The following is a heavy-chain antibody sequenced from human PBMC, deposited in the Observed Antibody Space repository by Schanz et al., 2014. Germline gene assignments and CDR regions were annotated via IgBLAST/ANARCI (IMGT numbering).Heavy chain of an antibody. CDR3: ARGLIAAAGGAFDY. V-gene: IGHV3-48*01. CDR1: GFTFSSYS. Sequence: EVQLVESGGGLVQPGGSLRLSCAASGFTFSSYSMNWVRQAPGKGLEWVSYISSASSTINYADSVKGRFTMSRDNAKNSVFLQMNSLRAGDAAVYYCARGLIAAAGGAFDYWGQGTLVAVSA. J-gene: IGHJ4*02. D-gene: IGHD6-13*01. CDR2: ISSASSTI.